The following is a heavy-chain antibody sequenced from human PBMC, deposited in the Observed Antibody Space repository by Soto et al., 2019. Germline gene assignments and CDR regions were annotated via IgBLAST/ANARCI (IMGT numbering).Heavy chain of an antibody. CDR1: GFTFDDYC. CDR3: ARLQEGNYYYYYGMDG. CDR2: INWNGGST. V-gene: IGHV3-20*04. Sequence: GVPLRLSCAASGFTFDDYCMSWVRQAPGQGLEWVSGINWNGGSTGYADSVKGRFTISRDNAKNSLYLQMNSLRAEDTALYYCARLQEGNYYYYYGMDGWGQGTTVTVSS. D-gene: IGHD4-4*01. J-gene: IGHJ6*02.